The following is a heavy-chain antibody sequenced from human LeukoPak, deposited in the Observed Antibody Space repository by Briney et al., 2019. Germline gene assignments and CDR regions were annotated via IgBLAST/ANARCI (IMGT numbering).Heavy chain of an antibody. J-gene: IGHJ4*02. D-gene: IGHD1-14*01. Sequence: GGSLRLSCAASGFTFSNFWMTWVRQAPGKGLEWVANIKKDGSEKYYVDSVKGRFTISRDNARNSLHLQMNSLRAEDTAVYYCATGNGGRWHFYYFDYWGQGTLVTVSS. V-gene: IGHV3-7*03. CDR2: IKKDGSEK. CDR1: GFTFSNFW. CDR3: ATGNGGRWHFYYFDY.